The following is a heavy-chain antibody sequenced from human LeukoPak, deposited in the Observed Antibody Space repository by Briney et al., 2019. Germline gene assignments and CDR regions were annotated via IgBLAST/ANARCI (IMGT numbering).Heavy chain of an antibody. CDR2: ISYDGSNK. D-gene: IGHD1/OR15-1a*01. Sequence: GGSLRLSCAASGFIFRSHWMTWVRQAPGKGLEWVAVISYDGSNKYYADSVKGRFTISRDNSKNTLYLQMNSLRAEDTAVYYCGPLTTFDYWGQGTLVTVSS. J-gene: IGHJ4*02. V-gene: IGHV3-30-3*01. CDR3: GPLTTFDY. CDR1: GFIFRSHW.